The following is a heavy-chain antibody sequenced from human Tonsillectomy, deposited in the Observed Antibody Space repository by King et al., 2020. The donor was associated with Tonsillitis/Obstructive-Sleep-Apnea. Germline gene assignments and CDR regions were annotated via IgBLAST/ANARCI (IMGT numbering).Heavy chain of an antibody. J-gene: IGHJ4*02. CDR3: ARVPPGIAVAGFDS. Sequence: VQLVESGAEVKKPGASVKVSCKDSGYTFTGYYIHWVRQAPGQGLEWMGWINPNSGGTKFAQKFQGRVTMTRDTSISTAYMDLSRLRSDDTAVYYCARVPPGIAVAGFDSWGQGTLVTVSS. CDR1: GYTFTGYY. D-gene: IGHD6-19*01. V-gene: IGHV1-2*02. CDR2: INPNSGGT.